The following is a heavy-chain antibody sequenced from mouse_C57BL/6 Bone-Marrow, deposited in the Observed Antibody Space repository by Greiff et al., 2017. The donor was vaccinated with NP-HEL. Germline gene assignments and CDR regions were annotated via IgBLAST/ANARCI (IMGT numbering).Heavy chain of an antibody. CDR2: ISSGGSYT. CDR1: GFTFSSYG. V-gene: IGHV5-6*01. J-gene: IGHJ1*03. CDR3: ALYYGSSYWYFDV. Sequence: EVQVVESGGDLVKPGGSLKLSCAASGFTFSSYGMSWVRQTPDKRLEWVATISSGGSYTYYPASVKGRFTISRDNAKNTLYLQMSSLKSEDTAMYYCALYYGSSYWYFDVWGTGTTVTVSS. D-gene: IGHD1-1*01.